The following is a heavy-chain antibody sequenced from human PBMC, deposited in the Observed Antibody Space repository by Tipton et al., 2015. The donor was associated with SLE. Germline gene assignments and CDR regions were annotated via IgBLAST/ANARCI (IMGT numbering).Heavy chain of an antibody. CDR3: AGGKVSMVRGIMGAFDI. J-gene: IGHJ3*02. Sequence: TLSLTCAVYGGSFSGYYWSWIRQPPGKGLEWIGEINHSGSTNYNSSLKSRVTISVDTSKNQFSLKLSSVTAADTAVYYCAGGKVSMVRGIMGAFDIWGQGTMVSVSS. CDR1: GGSFSGYY. V-gene: IGHV4-34*01. CDR2: INHSGST. D-gene: IGHD3-10*01.